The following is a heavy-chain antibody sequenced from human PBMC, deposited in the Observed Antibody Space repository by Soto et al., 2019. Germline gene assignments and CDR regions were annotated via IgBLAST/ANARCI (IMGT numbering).Heavy chain of an antibody. J-gene: IGHJ5*02. CDR3: AREDAINWVDR. CDR1: GVSVNTGSFY. CDR2: ISYSGST. D-gene: IGHD2-2*01. V-gene: IGHV4-61*01. Sequence: QVQLQESGPGLVKPSETLSLTCTVSGVSVNTGSFYWSWIRQPPGKGLEWIGYISYSGSTNYNPSLKSRVTISVDTSKNQFSLKLTSVTAADTAVYYCAREDAINWVDRWGQGTLVTVSS.